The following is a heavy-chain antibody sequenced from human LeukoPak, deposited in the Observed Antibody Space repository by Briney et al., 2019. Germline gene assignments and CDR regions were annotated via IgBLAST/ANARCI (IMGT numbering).Heavy chain of an antibody. J-gene: IGHJ4*02. CDR1: GGSISSGGYY. Sequence: PPQTLSLTCTVSGGSISSGGYYWSWIRQHPGKGLEWIGYIYYSGSTYYNPSLKSRVTISVDTSKNQFSLKLSSVTAADTAVYYCARAGTPGIAAAGSWRYWGQGTLVTVSS. CDR3: ARAGTPGIAAAGSWRY. V-gene: IGHV4-31*03. CDR2: IYYSGST. D-gene: IGHD6-13*01.